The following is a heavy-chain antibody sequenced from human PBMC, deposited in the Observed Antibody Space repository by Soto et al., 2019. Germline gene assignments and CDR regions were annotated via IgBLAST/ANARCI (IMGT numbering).Heavy chain of an antibody. D-gene: IGHD3-3*01. CDR1: GGSFSGYY. CDR2: INHSGST. V-gene: IGHV4-34*01. CDR3: ARRITRPLGVIWAFDI. Sequence: QVQLQQWGAGLLKPSETLSLTCAVYGGSFSGYYWSWIRQPPGKGLEWIGEINHSGSTNYNPSLKSRVTISVDTSKNQFSLKLSSVTAADTAVYYCARRITRPLGVIWAFDIWGQGTMVTVSS. J-gene: IGHJ3*02.